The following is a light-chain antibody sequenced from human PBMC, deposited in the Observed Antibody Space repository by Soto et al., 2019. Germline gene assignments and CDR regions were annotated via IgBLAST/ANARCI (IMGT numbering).Light chain of an antibody. Sequence: EIVLTQSPGTLSLSPGERATLSCGASQSISSNLVWYQHKPGQAPRLLIYVASTRASGIRARFSGSGSGTGFTLTITILQSEDFAFEDCQQYKNWPLLAFGEGTRLEI. CDR2: VAS. V-gene: IGKV3-15*01. J-gene: IGKJ5*01. CDR3: QQYKNWPLLA. CDR1: QSISSN.